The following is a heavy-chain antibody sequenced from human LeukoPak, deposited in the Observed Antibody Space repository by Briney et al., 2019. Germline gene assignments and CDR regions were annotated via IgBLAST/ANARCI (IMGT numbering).Heavy chain of an antibody. CDR1: GFTFSDYY. Sequence: GGSLRLSCAASGFTFSDYYMSWIRQAPGKGLEWVSYISSSGSTIYYADSVKGRFTISRDNAKNSLYLQMNSLRAEDTAVYYCARAFRVSSGLAYYYYMDVWGKGTTVTISS. J-gene: IGHJ6*03. CDR2: ISSSGSTI. CDR3: ARAFRVSSGLAYYYYMDV. V-gene: IGHV3-11*01. D-gene: IGHD6-19*01.